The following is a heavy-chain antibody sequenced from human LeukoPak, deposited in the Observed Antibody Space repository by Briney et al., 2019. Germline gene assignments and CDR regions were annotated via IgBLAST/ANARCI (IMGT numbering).Heavy chain of an antibody. CDR2: ISYDGSNK. V-gene: IGHV3-30*18. D-gene: IGHD2-2*01. J-gene: IGHJ6*02. CDR3: AKGGYCSSTCCPYYYYYGMDV. Sequence: GRSLRLSCAASGFTFSSYGMHWVRQAPGKGLEWVAVISYDGSNKYYADSVKGRFTISRDNSKNTLYLQMNSLRAEDTAVYYCAKGGYCSSTCCPYYYYYGMDVWGQGTTVTVSS. CDR1: GFTFSSYG.